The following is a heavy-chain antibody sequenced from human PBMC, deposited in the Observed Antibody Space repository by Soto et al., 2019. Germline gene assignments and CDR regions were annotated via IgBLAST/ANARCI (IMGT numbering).Heavy chain of an antibody. CDR1: GFTFSNFA. D-gene: IGHD1-26*01. Sequence: GGPLRLSCAASGFTFSNFAMYWVRQAPGKGLEWVTVISYDGSHKYYADSVQGRFTISRDNSKNTVYLQMNSLRVEDTAMYYCTREVGSYYFHGMDVWGQGTTVTVSS. J-gene: IGHJ6*02. V-gene: IGHV3-30*14. CDR2: ISYDGSHK. CDR3: TREVGSYYFHGMDV.